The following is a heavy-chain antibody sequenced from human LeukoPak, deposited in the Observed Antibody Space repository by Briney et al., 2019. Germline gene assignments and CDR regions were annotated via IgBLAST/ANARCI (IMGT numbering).Heavy chain of an antibody. J-gene: IGHJ3*02. D-gene: IGHD1-26*01. V-gene: IGHV3-20*04. CDR1: GFTFDDYG. CDR3: ARAGGTYYGIAFDI. Sequence: GGSPRLSCAASGFTFDDYGMSWVRQAPGKGLEWVSGINWNGGSTGYADSVKGRFTISRDNAKNSLYLQMNSLRAEDTALYYCARAGGTYYGIAFDIWGQGTMVTVSS. CDR2: INWNGGST.